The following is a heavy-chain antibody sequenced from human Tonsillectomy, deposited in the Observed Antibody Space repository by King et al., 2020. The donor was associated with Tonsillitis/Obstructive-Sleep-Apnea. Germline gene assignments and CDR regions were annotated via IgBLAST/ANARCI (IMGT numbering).Heavy chain of an antibody. Sequence: VQLVESGGGVVQPGRSLRLSCAASGFTFSSYAMHWVRQAPGKGLEWVAVISYDGSNKYYADSVKGRFTISRDNSKNTLYLQMNSLRAEDTAVYYCASEWGDIVVVPAAMATSNYYMDVWGKGTTVTVSS. V-gene: IGHV3-30*01. J-gene: IGHJ6*03. D-gene: IGHD2-2*01. CDR3: ASEWGDIVVVPAAMATSNYYMDV. CDR2: ISYDGSNK. CDR1: GFTFSSYA.